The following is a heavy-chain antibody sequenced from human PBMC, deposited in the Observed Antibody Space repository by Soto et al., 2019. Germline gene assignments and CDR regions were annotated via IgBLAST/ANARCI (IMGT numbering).Heavy chain of an antibody. CDR1: GGTFSSYA. CDR2: IIPIFGTA. J-gene: IGHJ6*02. CDR3: ARAAAIFGVGYYYDYGMDV. V-gene: IGHV1-69*13. Sequence: SVKVSCKASGGTFSSYAISWVRQAPGQGLEWMGGIIPIFGTANYAQKFQGRVTITADESTSTAYMELSSLRSEDTAVYYCARAAAIFGVGYYYDYGMDVWGRG. D-gene: IGHD3-3*01.